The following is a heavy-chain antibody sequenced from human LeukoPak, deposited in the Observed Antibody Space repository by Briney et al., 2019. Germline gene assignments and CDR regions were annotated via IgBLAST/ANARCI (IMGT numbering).Heavy chain of an antibody. V-gene: IGHV4-4*07. CDR3: ASSKDYYDSSGYFYY. J-gene: IGHJ4*02. CDR1: GGSISSYY. Sequence: SETLSLTCTVSGGSISSYYWSWIRQPAGKGLEWIGRIYTSGSTNYNPSLKSRVTMSVDTSKNQFSLKLSSVTAADTAVYYCASSKDYYDSSGYFYYWGQGTLVAVSS. D-gene: IGHD3-22*01. CDR2: IYTSGST.